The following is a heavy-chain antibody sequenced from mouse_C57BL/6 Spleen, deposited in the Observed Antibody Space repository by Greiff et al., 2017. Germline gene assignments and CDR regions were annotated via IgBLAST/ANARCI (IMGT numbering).Heavy chain of an antibody. CDR2: ISYDGSN. J-gene: IGHJ2*01. CDR1: GYSITSGYY. Sequence: DVKLQESGPGLVKPSQSLSLTCSVTGYSITSGYYWNWIRQFPGNKLEWMGYISYDGSNNYNPSLKNRISITRDTSKNQFFLKLNSVTTEDTATYYCAREGLGLYFDYWGQGTTLTVSS. CDR3: AREGLGLYFDY. D-gene: IGHD4-1*01. V-gene: IGHV3-6*01.